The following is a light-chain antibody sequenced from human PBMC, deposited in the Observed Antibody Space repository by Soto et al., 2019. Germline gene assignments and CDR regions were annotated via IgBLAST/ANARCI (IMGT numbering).Light chain of an antibody. CDR3: HQYHNWPWT. Sequence: EIVMTQSPATLSVSPGERATLSCRASQSVSINLAWYQQKPGQAPRLLIYRASTRANGFPARFSGGGSETEFTLTISSLQSEDFAFYYCHQYHNWPWTFGQGAKVDIK. CDR1: QSVSIN. J-gene: IGKJ1*01. CDR2: RAS. V-gene: IGKV3-15*01.